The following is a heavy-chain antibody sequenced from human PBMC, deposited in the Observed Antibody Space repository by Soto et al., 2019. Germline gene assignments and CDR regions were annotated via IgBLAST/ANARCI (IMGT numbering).Heavy chain of an antibody. J-gene: IGHJ6*02. Sequence: GGSLRLSCAASGFTFSSYAMSWVRQAPGKGLEWVSAISGSNKYYADSVKGRFTISRDNSKNTLYLQMNSLRAEDTAVYYCAKDQRYCSSTSCIYYYYGMDVWGQGTTVTVSS. CDR1: GFTFSSYA. D-gene: IGHD2-2*01. CDR3: AKDQRYCSSTSCIYYYYGMDV. V-gene: IGHV3-23*01. CDR2: ISGSNK.